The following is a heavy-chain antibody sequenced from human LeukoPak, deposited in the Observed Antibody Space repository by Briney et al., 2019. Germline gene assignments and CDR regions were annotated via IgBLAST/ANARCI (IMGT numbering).Heavy chain of an antibody. J-gene: IGHJ4*02. V-gene: IGHV3-48*03. CDR1: GFTFSSYE. D-gene: IGHD5-18*01. CDR2: ISSSGSTI. Sequence: PGGSLRLSCAASGFTFSSYEMNWVRQAPGKGLEWVSYISSSGSTIYYADSVKGRFTISRDNAKNSLYLQMNSLRAEDAAIYYCAKGGYSYASNFDYWGQGTLVTVSS. CDR3: AKGGYSYASNFDY.